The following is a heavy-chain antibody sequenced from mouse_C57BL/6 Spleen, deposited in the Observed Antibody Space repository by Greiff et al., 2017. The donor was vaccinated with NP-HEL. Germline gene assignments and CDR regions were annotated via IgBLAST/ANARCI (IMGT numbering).Heavy chain of an antibody. V-gene: IGHV1-61*01. CDR2: IYPSDSET. CDR3: ARERITTVVAHFDY. Sequence: QVQLQQPGAELVRPGSSVKLSCKASGYTFTSYWMDWVKQRPGQGLEWIGNIYPSDSETHYNPKFKDKATLTVDKSSSTAYMQLSSLTAEDSAVYYCARERITTVVAHFDYWGQGTTLTVSS. J-gene: IGHJ2*01. D-gene: IGHD1-1*01. CDR1: GYTFTSYW.